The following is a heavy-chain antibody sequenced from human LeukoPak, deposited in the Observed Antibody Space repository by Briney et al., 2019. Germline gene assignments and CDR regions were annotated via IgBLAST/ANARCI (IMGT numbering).Heavy chain of an antibody. Sequence: SETLSLTCTVSGGSISSSSYYWGWIRQPPGKGLEWIGSIYYSGSTYYNPSLKSRVTISVDTSKNQFSLKLSSVTAADTAVYYCARGRSSRRRIDYFDYWGQGTLVTVSS. V-gene: IGHV4-39*07. CDR3: ARGRSSRRRIDYFDY. CDR1: GGSISSSSYY. CDR2: IYYSGST. D-gene: IGHD6-6*01. J-gene: IGHJ4*02.